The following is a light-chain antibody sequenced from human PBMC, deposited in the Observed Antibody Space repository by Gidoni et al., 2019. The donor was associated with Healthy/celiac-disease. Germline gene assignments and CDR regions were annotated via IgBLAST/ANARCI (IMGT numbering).Light chain of an antibody. CDR3: SSYTSSSSYV. V-gene: IGLV2-14*01. CDR2: EVS. CDR1: SSDVGGYNY. J-gene: IGLJ1*01. Sequence: QSALTQPASVSGSPAQSITISCTGPSSDVGGYNYVSWYQQHPGKAPKLMSYEVSKRPSGVSNRFSGSKSGNTASLTISGLQAEDEADYYCSSYTSSSSYVFGTGTKVTVL.